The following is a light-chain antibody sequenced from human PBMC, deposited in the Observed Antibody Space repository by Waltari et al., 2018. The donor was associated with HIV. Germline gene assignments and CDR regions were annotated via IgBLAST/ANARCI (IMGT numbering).Light chain of an antibody. J-gene: IGLJ1*01. V-gene: IGLV1-47*02. CDR2: SDK. Sequence: QSVLTQPPSASGTPGQRVTISCYGTTSNVGTNFVSWYQHLPGAAPVRLMDSDKRRPSGVPDRFSGSKSGTSATLAISGLRSEDEGDYYCATWDGSLGAFFVFGVGTKVTVL. CDR3: ATWDGSLGAFFV. CDR1: TSNVGTNF.